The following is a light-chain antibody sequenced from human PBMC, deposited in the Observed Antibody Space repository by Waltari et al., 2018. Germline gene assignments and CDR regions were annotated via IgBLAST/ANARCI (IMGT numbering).Light chain of an antibody. CDR3: QQYDTYTYT. Sequence: DIQMTQSPSTLSASGGDSVTMSCRASQRIGTRVAWYQHKPGKAPKLLIYHASILESGVPSRFIGSGSGTEFTLTISSLQPDDFATYYCQQYDTYTYTFGQGTKLEI. J-gene: IGKJ2*01. CDR1: QRIGTR. CDR2: HAS. V-gene: IGKV1-5*01.